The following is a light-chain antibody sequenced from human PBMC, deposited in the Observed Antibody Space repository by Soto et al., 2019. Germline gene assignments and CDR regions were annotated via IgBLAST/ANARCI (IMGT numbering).Light chain of an antibody. Sequence: QSVLTQPASVSGSPGQSITISCTGTGSDVGGYNSVSWYQQHPGKAPKLMIYHVSNRPSEVSSRFSGSKSGNTASLTISGLQAEDEADYYCSSYTSRITYVFGTGTKVTVL. CDR3: SSYTSRITYV. CDR1: GSDVGGYNS. CDR2: HVS. J-gene: IGLJ1*01. V-gene: IGLV2-14*01.